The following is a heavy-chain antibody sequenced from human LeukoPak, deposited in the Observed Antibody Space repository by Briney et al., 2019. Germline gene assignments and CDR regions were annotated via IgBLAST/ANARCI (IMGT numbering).Heavy chain of an antibody. Sequence: PGGSLRLSCAASGFTFSSYSMNWVRQAPGKGLEWVSSISSSSSYIYYADSVKGRFTISRDNAKNSLYLQMNSLRAEDTAVYYCARGLGMATIRRKEDYWGQGTRVTVSS. CDR1: GFTFSSYS. J-gene: IGHJ4*02. V-gene: IGHV3-21*01. D-gene: IGHD5-24*01. CDR2: ISSSSSYI. CDR3: ARGLGMATIRRKEDY.